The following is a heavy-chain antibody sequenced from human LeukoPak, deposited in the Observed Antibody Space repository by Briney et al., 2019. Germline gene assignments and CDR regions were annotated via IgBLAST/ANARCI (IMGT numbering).Heavy chain of an antibody. CDR2: IYYSGST. V-gene: IGHV4-59*01. CDR3: AIQQLNSGSYYG. CDR1: GCSISSYY. Sequence: PSETLSLTCTVSGCSISSYYWSGIRQPPGKGLEWIGYIYYSGSTNYNSSLKSRVTISVDTSKNQFSLKLSSVTAADTAVYYCAIQQLNSGSYYGWGQGTLVTVSS. D-gene: IGHD1-26*01. J-gene: IGHJ4*02.